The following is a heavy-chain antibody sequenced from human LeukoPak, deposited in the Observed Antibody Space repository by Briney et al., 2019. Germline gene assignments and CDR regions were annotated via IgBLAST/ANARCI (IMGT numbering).Heavy chain of an antibody. CDR3: ARRRGIAVAYDY. CDR2: IYYSGST. V-gene: IGHV4-59*08. D-gene: IGHD6-19*01. Sequence: SETLSLTCTVSGASVSNYDWSWIRQPPGKGLEWIGYIYYSGSTNYNPSLKSRVTISVDTSKNQFSLKLSSVTAADTAVYYCARRRGIAVAYDYWGQGTLVTVSS. J-gene: IGHJ4*02. CDR1: GASVSNYD.